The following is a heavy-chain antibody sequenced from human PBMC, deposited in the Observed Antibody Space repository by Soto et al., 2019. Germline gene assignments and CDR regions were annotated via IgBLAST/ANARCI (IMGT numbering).Heavy chain of an antibody. CDR3: ASDSGYSGLISLKGFDP. J-gene: IGHJ5*02. CDR1: GGTFSSYV. CDR2: IIPIFGTA. V-gene: IGHV1-69*13. Sequence: ASVKVSCKASGGTFSSYVINWVRQAPGQGLEWMGGIIPIFGTANYAQKFQGRGTITADESTSTAYMELSSLRSEDTAVYYCASDSGYSGLISLKGFDPWGQGTLVTVSS. D-gene: IGHD5-12*01.